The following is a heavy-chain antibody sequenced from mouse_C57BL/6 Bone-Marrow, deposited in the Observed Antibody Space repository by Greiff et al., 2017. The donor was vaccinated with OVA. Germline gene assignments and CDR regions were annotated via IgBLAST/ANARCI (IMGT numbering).Heavy chain of an antibody. CDR3: AKPSITTVVEYFDV. CDR1: GFSLTSYG. CDR2: IWRGGST. J-gene: IGHJ1*03. Sequence: QVQLKESGPGLVQPSQSLSITCTVSGFSLTSYGVHWVRQSPGKGLEWLGVIWRGGSTDYNADFMSRLSITKNNSKSQVFFKMNSLQADDTAIYYCAKPSITTVVEYFDVWGTGTTVTVSS. D-gene: IGHD1-1*01. V-gene: IGHV2-5*01.